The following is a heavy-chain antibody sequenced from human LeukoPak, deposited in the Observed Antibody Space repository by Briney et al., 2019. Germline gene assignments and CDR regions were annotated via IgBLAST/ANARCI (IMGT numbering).Heavy chain of an antibody. Sequence: ASVKVSCKASGYTFTSYFMHWVRQAPGQGLEWMGLFNPSGGSTNYAQKFQGRVTMTRDTSTSTVYMELSSLRSEDTAIYYCARDSLEGYYYYMDVWGKGTTVTVSS. CDR2: FNPSGGST. V-gene: IGHV1-46*01. CDR3: ARDSLEGYYYYMDV. CDR1: GYTFTSYF. J-gene: IGHJ6*03. D-gene: IGHD1-1*01.